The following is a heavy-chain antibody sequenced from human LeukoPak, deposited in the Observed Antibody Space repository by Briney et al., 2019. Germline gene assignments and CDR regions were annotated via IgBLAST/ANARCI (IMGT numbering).Heavy chain of an antibody. CDR2: INHSGST. Sequence: SETLSLTCAVYGRSFSGYYWSWIRQPPGKGLEWIGEINHSGSTSYNPSLKSRVTISVDTSKNQFSLKLSSVTAADTAVYYCARRIYSANNWFDPWGQGTLVTVSS. J-gene: IGHJ5*02. CDR1: GRSFSGYY. V-gene: IGHV4-34*01. D-gene: IGHD4-11*01. CDR3: ARRIYSANNWFDP.